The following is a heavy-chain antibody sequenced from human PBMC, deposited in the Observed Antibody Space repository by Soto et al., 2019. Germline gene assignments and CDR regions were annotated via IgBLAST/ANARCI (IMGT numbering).Heavy chain of an antibody. Sequence: VASVKVSCKASGGTFSSYAISWVRQAPGQGLEWMGGIIPIFGTANYAQKFQGRVTITADKSTSTAYMELSSLRSEDTAVYYCASRASGSYYLLSYYYYGMDVWGQGTTVTVSS. CDR2: IIPIFGTA. V-gene: IGHV1-69*06. CDR1: GGTFSSYA. J-gene: IGHJ6*02. D-gene: IGHD3-10*01. CDR3: ASRASGSYYLLSYYYYGMDV.